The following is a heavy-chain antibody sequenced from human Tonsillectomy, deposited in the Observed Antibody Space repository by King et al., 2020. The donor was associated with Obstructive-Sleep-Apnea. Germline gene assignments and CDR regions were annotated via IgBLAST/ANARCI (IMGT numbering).Heavy chain of an antibody. CDR1: GFTFSIYS. Sequence: VQLVESGGGLVQPGGSLRLSCAASGFTFSIYSMNWVRQAPGTGLEWISYISYSSSTIYYSDSVKGRFTISRDNAKNSLYLQMNSLRAEDTAVYYCARDTYYFDSSGYLAYWGQGTLVTVSS. V-gene: IGHV3-48*04. J-gene: IGHJ4*02. CDR3: ARDTYYFDSSGYLAY. CDR2: ISYSSSTI. D-gene: IGHD3-22*01.